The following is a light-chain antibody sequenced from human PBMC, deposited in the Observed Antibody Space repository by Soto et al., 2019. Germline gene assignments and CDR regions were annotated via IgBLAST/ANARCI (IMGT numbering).Light chain of an antibody. J-gene: IGKJ5*01. CDR1: QSLLHSNGVNY. CDR2: LGS. Sequence: DIVMTQSPLSLPVTPGEPASISCTSSQSLLHSNGVNYLDWFLQRPGQSPQLLIYLGSNRASGVPDRFSGSGSGTDFTLKISTVEAEDVGVYYGMQALQTPTFGQGTRLEIK. CDR3: MQALQTPT. V-gene: IGKV2-28*01.